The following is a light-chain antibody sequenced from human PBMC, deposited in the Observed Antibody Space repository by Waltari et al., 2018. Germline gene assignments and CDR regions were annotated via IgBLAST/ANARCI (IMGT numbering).Light chain of an antibody. CDR2: GNN. J-gene: IGLJ2*01. V-gene: IGLV1-40*01. CDR1: SSNIGAGFD. Sequence: QSVLTQPPSVSGAPGQRVTISCTGSSSNIGAGFDVHWYKQLPGTAPKLLIFGNNNRPSGVPDRFSGSKSGTSASLAITGLQAEDEADYYCQSYDNSLFVVFGGGTKLTVL. CDR3: QSYDNSLFVV.